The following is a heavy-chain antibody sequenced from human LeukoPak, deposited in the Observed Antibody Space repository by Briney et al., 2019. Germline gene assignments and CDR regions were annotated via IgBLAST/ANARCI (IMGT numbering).Heavy chain of an antibody. V-gene: IGHV4-34*01. D-gene: IGHD5-24*01. CDR1: GGSFSGYY. J-gene: IGHJ4*02. CDR3: MRHEEEDGYNAKPFDF. CDR2: IYYSGNT. Sequence: PSETLSLTCAVYGGSFSGYYWSWIRQPPGKGLEWIGTIYYSGNTYYTPSLKSRVTISVDTSKNQFSLRLSSVTAADTAVYFCMRHEEEDGYNAKPFDFWGQGTLVTVSS.